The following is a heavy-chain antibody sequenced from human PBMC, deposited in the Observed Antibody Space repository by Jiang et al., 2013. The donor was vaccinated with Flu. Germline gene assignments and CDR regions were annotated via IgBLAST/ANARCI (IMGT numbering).Heavy chain of an antibody. V-gene: IGHV6-1*01. CDR1: GDSIFRDYGA. CDR2: TYYRSKWNH. J-gene: IGHJ6*02. Sequence: TSQTLSLTCAISGDSIFRDYGAWNWIRQSPSRGLEWLGRTYYRSKWNHDYAVSMKGRISVTADASTNQFSLQLTSVTPEDTAVYYCARNRGGPQDGLDVWGQGTTVTVSS. CDR3: ARNRGGPQDGLDV. D-gene: IGHD1-14*01.